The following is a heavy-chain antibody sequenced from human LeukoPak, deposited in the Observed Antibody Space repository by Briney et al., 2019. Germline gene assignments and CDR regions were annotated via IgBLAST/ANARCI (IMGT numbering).Heavy chain of an antibody. D-gene: IGHD6-19*01. CDR2: IYYSGST. CDR3: ARDRAYSSGWYIGYFDL. J-gene: IGHJ2*01. V-gene: IGHV4-39*07. CDR1: GGSISSSSYY. Sequence: PSETLSLTCTVSGGSISSSSYYWGWIRQPPGKGLEWIGSIYYSGSTCYNPSLKSRVTISVDTSKNQFSLKLSSVTAADTAVYYCARDRAYSSGWYIGYFDLWGRGTLVTVSS.